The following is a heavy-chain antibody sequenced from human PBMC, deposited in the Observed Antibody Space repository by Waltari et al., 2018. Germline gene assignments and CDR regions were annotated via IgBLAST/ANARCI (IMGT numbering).Heavy chain of an antibody. J-gene: IGHJ4*02. CDR3: AKDSPVATI. D-gene: IGHD5-12*01. CDR2: ISGNGVDK. V-gene: IGHV3-23*01. Sequence: EVQLLESGGDLVQPGGSLRLSCAASGFTLSSYSMSWVRQAPGKGLEWVSPISGNGVDKYYRDSVKGRFTISRDNSENMLFLQMNSLRADDTAIYYCAKDSPVATIWGQGTLVTVSS. CDR1: GFTLSSYS.